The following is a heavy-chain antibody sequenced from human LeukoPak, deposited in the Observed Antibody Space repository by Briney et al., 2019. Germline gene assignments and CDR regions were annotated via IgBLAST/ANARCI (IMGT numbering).Heavy chain of an antibody. CDR1: GGSISSGDYY. CDR3: ARQRENWFDP. CDR2: IYYSGST. V-gene: IGHV4-30-4*01. Sequence: SETLSLTCTVSGGSISSGDYYWSWIRQPPGKGLEWIGYIYYSGSTYYNPSLKSRVTISVDRSKNQFSLKLTSVTAADTAVYFCARQRENWFDPWGQGTLVTVSS. J-gene: IGHJ5*02.